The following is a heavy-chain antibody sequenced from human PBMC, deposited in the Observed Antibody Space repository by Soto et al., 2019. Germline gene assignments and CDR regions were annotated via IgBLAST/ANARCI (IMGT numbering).Heavy chain of an antibody. J-gene: IGHJ4*02. Sequence: QVQLVQSGAEVKKPGASVKVSCKASGYTFTSYDINWVRQATGQGLEWMGWMNPNSGNTGYAQKFQGRVTMTRNTSISTAYMELSSLGSEATAVYYCARGKMTPVTIVYWGQGTLVTVSS. CDR3: ARGKMTPVTIVY. CDR1: GYTFTSYD. CDR2: MNPNSGNT. D-gene: IGHD4-17*01. V-gene: IGHV1-8*01.